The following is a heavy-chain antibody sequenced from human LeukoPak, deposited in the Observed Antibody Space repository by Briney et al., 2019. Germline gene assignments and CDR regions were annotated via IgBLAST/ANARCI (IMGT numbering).Heavy chain of an antibody. J-gene: IGHJ4*02. V-gene: IGHV3-30*03. Sequence: PGGSLRLSCAASGFTFNDYAMHWVRQAPGKGLEWVSDISYDGSNKYYADSVKGRFTISRGNSKNTLYLQMNSLRAEDTAVYYCARGGRTTAELIDYWGQGTLVTVSS. D-gene: IGHD4-17*01. CDR3: ARGGRTTAELIDY. CDR1: GFTFNDYA. CDR2: ISYDGSNK.